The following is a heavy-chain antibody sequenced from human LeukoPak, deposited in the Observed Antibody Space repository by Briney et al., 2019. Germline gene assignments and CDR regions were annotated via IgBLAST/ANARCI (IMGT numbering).Heavy chain of an antibody. CDR3: TREVRSAWASFDP. CDR1: GGSISRYY. CDR2: IYTSGST. D-gene: IGHD1-26*01. Sequence: SSETLSLTCTVSGGSISRYYWSWLRQPAGKGLEWIGRIYTSGSTNYNPSLKSRVTMSVDTSKNQFSLKLSSVTAADTAVYYCTREVRSAWASFDPWGQGTLVIVSS. J-gene: IGHJ5*02. V-gene: IGHV4-4*07.